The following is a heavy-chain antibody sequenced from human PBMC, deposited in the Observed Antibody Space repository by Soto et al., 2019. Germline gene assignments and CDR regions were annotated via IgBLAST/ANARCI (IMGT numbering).Heavy chain of an antibody. Sequence: HPGGSLRLSCAASGFTFSSYAMSWVRQAPGKGLEWVSAISGSGGSTYYADSVKGRFTISRDNSKNTLYLQMNSLRAEDTAVYYCAKAPPPGIAAAGTEYYFDYWGQGTLVTVSS. J-gene: IGHJ4*02. CDR2: ISGSGGST. D-gene: IGHD6-13*01. CDR1: GFTFSSYA. V-gene: IGHV3-23*01. CDR3: AKAPPPGIAAAGTEYYFDY.